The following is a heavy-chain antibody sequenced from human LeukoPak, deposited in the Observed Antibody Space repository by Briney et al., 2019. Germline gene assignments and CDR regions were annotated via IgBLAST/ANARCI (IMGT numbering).Heavy chain of an antibody. Sequence: ASVKVSCKASGYTFTSYSINWVRQAPGQGLEWMGWISAYNGNTKYAQKLQGRVTMTTDTSTSTAYMELRSLRSDDTAVYYCARGLGGSGSYFLTFDYWGQGTLVTVSS. CDR1: GYTFTSYS. J-gene: IGHJ4*02. CDR2: ISAYNGNT. CDR3: ARGLGGSGSYFLTFDY. D-gene: IGHD1-26*01. V-gene: IGHV1-18*01.